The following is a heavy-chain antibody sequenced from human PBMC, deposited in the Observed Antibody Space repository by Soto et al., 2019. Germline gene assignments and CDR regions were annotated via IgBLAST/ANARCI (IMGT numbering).Heavy chain of an antibody. CDR1: GFTFSSYA. CDR3: VKVVAAAVTNYYGMDV. Sequence: GGSLRLSCSASGFTFSSYAMHWVRQAPGKGLEYVSVISSNGGTTNYADSVKGRFTISRDNSKNTLYLQMSSLRAEDTAVYYCVKVVAAAVTNYYGMDVWGQGTTVTVSS. J-gene: IGHJ6*02. D-gene: IGHD6-13*01. CDR2: ISSNGGTT. V-gene: IGHV3-64D*08.